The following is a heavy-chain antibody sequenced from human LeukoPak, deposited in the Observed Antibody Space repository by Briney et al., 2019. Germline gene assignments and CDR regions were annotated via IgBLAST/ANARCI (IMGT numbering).Heavy chain of an antibody. CDR1: GFTFSSYG. CDR2: IQYDGSNE. D-gene: IGHD1-26*01. CDR3: ANAASGSFPFDY. V-gene: IGHV3-30*02. J-gene: IGHJ4*02. Sequence: GGSLRLSCAASGFTFSSYGMHWVRQAPGKGLEWVAYIQYDGSNEQFADSVKGRFSISRDSSKNILYLQVNSLRAEDTAVYYCANAASGSFPFDYWGQGTLVTVSS.